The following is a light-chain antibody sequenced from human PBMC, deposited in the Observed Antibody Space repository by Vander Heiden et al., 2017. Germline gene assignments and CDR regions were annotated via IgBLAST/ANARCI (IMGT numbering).Light chain of an antibody. Sequence: SPTQPASVSGSPAPPTTVSCTSGSSTVGVYHYVSWYQQQPGKAPKVIIYDVSKRPSGVSNRFSGSKSGNTASLTISGLQAEDEADYYCSSYTSTNTLEVFGAGTKVTVL. CDR3: SSYTSTNTLEV. J-gene: IGLJ1*01. V-gene: IGLV2-14*01. CDR1: SSTVGVYHY. CDR2: DVS.